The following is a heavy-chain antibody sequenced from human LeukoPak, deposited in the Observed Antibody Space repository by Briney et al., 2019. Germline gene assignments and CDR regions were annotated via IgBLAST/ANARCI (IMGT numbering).Heavy chain of an antibody. CDR2: IYPGDSDT. CDR1: GYSFTNYW. J-gene: IGHJ5*02. CDR3: ARRMVRGVIISWFGP. Sequence: GGSLRLSCKGSGYSFTNYWIGWVRQMPGKGLEWMGIIYPGDSDTRYSPSFQGQVTISADKSITTAYLQWSSLKASDTAMYYCARRMVRGVIISWFGPWGQGTLVTVSS. V-gene: IGHV5-51*01. D-gene: IGHD3-10*01.